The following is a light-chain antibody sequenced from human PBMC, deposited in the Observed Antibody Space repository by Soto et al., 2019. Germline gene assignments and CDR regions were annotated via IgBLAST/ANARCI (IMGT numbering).Light chain of an antibody. J-gene: IGKJ1*01. CDR2: AAS. CDR1: QSVSSNK. Sequence: PGDRATLPCRASQSVSSNKLAWYQQKPGQAPRLLIYAASSRATGIPDRFSGSGSGTDFTLTINRLEPEDFAVYYCQQYNNWRWTFGQGTK. CDR3: QQYNNWRWT. V-gene: IGKV3-20*01.